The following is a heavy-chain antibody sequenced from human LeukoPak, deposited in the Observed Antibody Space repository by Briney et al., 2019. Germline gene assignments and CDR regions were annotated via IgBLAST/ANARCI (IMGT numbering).Heavy chain of an antibody. J-gene: IGHJ4*02. CDR3: ARVGVVVPAAMYY. D-gene: IGHD2-2*01. CDR1: GYTFTSYA. CDR2: INAGNGNT. V-gene: IGHV1-3*01. Sequence: ASVKVSCKASGYTFTSYAMHWVRQAPGQRLEWMGWINAGNGNTKYSQKFQGRVTITRDTSASTAYMELSSLRSEDTAVYYCARVGVVVPAAMYYWGQETLVTVSS.